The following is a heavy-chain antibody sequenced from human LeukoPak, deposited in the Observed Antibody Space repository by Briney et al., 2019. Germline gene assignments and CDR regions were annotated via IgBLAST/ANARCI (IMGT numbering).Heavy chain of an antibody. CDR1: GYTFTSYG. CDR2: ISAYNGNT. V-gene: IGHV1-18*01. D-gene: IGHD2-15*01. J-gene: IGHJ3*02. CDR3: ARRSPDIVGSDAFDI. Sequence: ASVKVSCKASGYTFTSYGISWVRQAPGQGLEWMGWISAYNGNTNYAQKLQGRVTMTTDTSTSTAYMELRSLRSDDTAAYYCARRSPDIVGSDAFDIWGQGTMVTVSS.